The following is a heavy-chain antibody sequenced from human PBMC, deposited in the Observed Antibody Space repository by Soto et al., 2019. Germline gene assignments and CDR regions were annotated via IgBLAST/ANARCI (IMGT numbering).Heavy chain of an antibody. CDR1: GYTFTSYY. CDR2: INPSGGST. CDR3: ARDWPYYYDSSGYSLRY. J-gene: IGHJ1*01. V-gene: IGHV1-46*01. Sequence: QVQLVQSGAEVKKPGASVKVSCKASGYTFTSYYMHWVRQAPGQGLVWMGIINPSGGSTSYAQKFQGRVTMTRDTSTSTVYRELSSLRSEDTAVYYCARDWPYYYDSSGYSLRYWGQGTLVTVSS. D-gene: IGHD3-22*01.